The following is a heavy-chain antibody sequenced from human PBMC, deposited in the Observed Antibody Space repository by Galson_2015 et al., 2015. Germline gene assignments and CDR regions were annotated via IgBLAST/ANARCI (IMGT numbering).Heavy chain of an antibody. CDR3: ARDRPEEITIFGVFPLSAAAGYYMDV. CDR2: ISSSSSTI. CDR1: GFTFSDYY. D-gene: IGHD3-3*01. J-gene: IGHJ6*03. V-gene: IGHV3-11*01. Sequence: SLRLSCAASGFTFSDYYMSWIRQAPGKGLEWVSYISSSSSTIYYADSVKGRFTISRDNAKNSLYLQMNSLRAEDTAVYYCARDRPEEITIFGVFPLSAAAGYYMDVWGKGTTVTVSS.